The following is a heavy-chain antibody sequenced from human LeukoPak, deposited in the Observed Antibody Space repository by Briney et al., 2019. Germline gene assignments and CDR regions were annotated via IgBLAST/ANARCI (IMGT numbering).Heavy chain of an antibody. D-gene: IGHD3-22*01. J-gene: IGHJ4*02. CDR2: ISGSGGST. CDR1: GFTFSSYA. Sequence: GGSLRLSCAASGFTFSSYAMSWVRQAPGKGLEWVSAISGSGGSTYYADSVKGRFTNSRDNSKNTLYLQMNSLRAEDTAVYYCAKDQYYYDSSGYYYYWGQGTLVTVSS. V-gene: IGHV3-23*01. CDR3: AKDQYYYDSSGYYYY.